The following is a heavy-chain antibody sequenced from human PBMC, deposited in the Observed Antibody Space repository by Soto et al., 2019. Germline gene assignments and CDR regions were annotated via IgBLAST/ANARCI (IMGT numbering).Heavy chain of an antibody. CDR1: GFTFSDSW. V-gene: IGHV3-7*03. J-gene: IGHJ4*02. CDR3: ARDLAAAGL. CDR2: INQDGSGK. D-gene: IGHD6-13*01. Sequence: GGSLRLSCAASGFTFSDSWMDWARQVPGKGPEWVANINQDGSGKNYVDSVKGRFTISRDNAKNSLYLQMNSLRAEDTAVYYCARDLAAAGLWGQGTLVTVSS.